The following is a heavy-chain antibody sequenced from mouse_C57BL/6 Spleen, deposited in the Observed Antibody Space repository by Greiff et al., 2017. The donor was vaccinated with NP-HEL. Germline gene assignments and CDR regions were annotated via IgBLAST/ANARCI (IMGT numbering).Heavy chain of an antibody. V-gene: IGHV14-4*01. J-gene: IGHJ3*01. CDR3: TTWRGYDGAY. CDR1: GFNIKDDY. D-gene: IGHD2-2*01. Sequence: EVQVVESGAELVRPGASVKLSCTASGFNIKDDYMHWVKQRPEQGLEWIGWIDPENGDTEYASKFQGKATITADTSSNTAYLQLSSLTSEDTAVYYCTTWRGYDGAYWGQGTLVTVSA. CDR2: IDPENGDT.